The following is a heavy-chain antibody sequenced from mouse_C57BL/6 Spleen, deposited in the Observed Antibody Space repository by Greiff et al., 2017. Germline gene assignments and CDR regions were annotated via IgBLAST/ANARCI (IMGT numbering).Heavy chain of an antibody. CDR2: INPNNGGT. J-gene: IGHJ2*01. V-gene: IGHV1-18*01. D-gene: IGHD1-2*01. CDR3: ARLTTAHFDY. CDR1: GYTFTDYN. Sequence: VQLKQSGPELVKPGASVKIPCKASGYTFTDYNMDWVKQSHGKSLEWIGDINPNNGGTIYNQKFKGKATLTVDKSSSTAYMELRSLTSEDTAVYYCARLTTAHFDYWGQGTTLTVSS.